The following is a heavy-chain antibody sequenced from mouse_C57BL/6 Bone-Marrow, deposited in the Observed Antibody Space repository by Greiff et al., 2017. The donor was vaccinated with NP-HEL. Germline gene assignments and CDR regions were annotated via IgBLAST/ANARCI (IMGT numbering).Heavy chain of an antibody. CDR1: GFSLTSYG. Sequence: VKVEESGPGLVAPSQSLSITCTVSGFSLTSYGVHWVRQPPGKGLEWLVVIWSDGSTTYNSALKSRLSISKDNSKSQVFLKMNSLQTDDTAMYYCARQEGKRDYYAMDYWGQGTSVTVSS. V-gene: IGHV2-6-1*01. CDR3: ARQEGKRDYYAMDY. D-gene: IGHD2-1*01. CDR2: IWSDGST. J-gene: IGHJ4*01.